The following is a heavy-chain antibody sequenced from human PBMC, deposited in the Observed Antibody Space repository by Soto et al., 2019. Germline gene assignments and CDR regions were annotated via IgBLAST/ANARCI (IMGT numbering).Heavy chain of an antibody. CDR1: GFTFSNAW. J-gene: IGHJ6*02. CDR3: AHGTVVVVAATSYYGMDV. D-gene: IGHD2-15*01. V-gene: IGHV3-15*01. Sequence: GGSLRLSCAASGFTFSNAWMSWARQAPGKGLEWVGRIKSKTDGGTTDYAAPVKGRFTISRDDSKNTLYLQMNSLKTEDTAVYYCAHGTVVVVAATSYYGMDVWGQGTTVTVSS. CDR2: IKSKTDGGTT.